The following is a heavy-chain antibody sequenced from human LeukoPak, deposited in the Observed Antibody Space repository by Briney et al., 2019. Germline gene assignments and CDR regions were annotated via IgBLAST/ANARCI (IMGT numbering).Heavy chain of an antibody. D-gene: IGHD2-2*01. J-gene: IGHJ6*03. CDR3: ARDLRYCSSTSCSYYYYYYMDV. CDR1: GYTFTGYY. CDR2: INPNSGGT. V-gene: IGHV1-2*02. Sequence: ASVKVSCKASGYTFTGYYMHWVRQAPGQGLEWMGWINPNSGGTNYALKFQGRVIMTRDTSISTAYMELSRLRSDDTAVYYCARDLRYCSSTSCSYYYYYYMDVWGKGTTVTVSS.